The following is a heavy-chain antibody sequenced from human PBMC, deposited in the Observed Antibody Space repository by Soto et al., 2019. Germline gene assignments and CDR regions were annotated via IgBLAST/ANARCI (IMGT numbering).Heavy chain of an antibody. V-gene: IGHV1-58*02. CDR3: AAGYDLWSGYAADV. J-gene: IGHJ6*04. CDR2: IVVGSGNT. Sequence: SVKVSCKASGFTFTSSAMQWVRQARGQRLEWIGWIVVGSGNTNYAQKFQERVTITRDMSTSTAYMEMSSLRSEDTAVYYCAAGYDLWSGYAADVWGKGTTVTVSS. CDR1: GFTFTSSA. D-gene: IGHD3-3*01.